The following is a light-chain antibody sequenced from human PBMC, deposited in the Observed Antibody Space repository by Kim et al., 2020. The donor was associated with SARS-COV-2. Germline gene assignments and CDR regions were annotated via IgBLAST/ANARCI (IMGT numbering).Light chain of an antibody. CDR3: QVWETSAYV. CDR2: RDT. CDR1: DIGRKN. J-gene: IGLJ1*01. V-gene: IGLV3-9*01. Sequence: SYELTQPPSVSVALGQTAGITCGGYDIGRKNVHWYQQRPGQAPVVVIYRDTKRPSGIPERFSGSNSGNTATLTINRAQAGDEGDYYCQVWETSAYVFGPGTKVTVL.